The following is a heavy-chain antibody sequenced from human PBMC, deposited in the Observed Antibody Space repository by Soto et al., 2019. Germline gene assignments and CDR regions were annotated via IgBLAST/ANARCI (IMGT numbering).Heavy chain of an antibody. D-gene: IGHD6-6*01. CDR2: TGFTGRTP. CDR3: ATVHTSSRSFDY. CDR1: VFTFNSST. V-gene: IGHV3-23*01. J-gene: IGHJ4*02. Sequence: WGSLRVSCASSVFTFNSSTMTLVRQAPGKGLEWVSTTGFTGRTPYYADSVKGRFTVSIDNSKNTVDLQMSSLRADDTAVYYCATVHTSSRSFDYWGQGTMVTVSS.